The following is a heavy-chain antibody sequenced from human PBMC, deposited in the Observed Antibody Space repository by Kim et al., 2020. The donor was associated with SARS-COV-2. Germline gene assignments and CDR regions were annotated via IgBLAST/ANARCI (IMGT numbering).Heavy chain of an antibody. CDR1: GFTISSHT. D-gene: IGHD3-10*01. Sequence: GGSLRLSCAASGFTISSHTMHWVRQAPGKGLEWVSSISSRGGNIYYADSVKGRFTISRDDAENSLYLQLNSLRAEDTAVYYCARVPLSGTYYSTYYFDSWGQGALVSVSA. V-gene: IGHV3-21*01. CDR2: ISSRGGNI. CDR3: ARVPLSGTYYSTYYFDS. J-gene: IGHJ4*02.